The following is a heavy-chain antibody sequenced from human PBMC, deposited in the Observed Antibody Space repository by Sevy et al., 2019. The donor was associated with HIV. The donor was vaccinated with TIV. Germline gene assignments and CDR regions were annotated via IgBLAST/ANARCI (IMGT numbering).Heavy chain of an antibody. D-gene: IGHD3-10*01. CDR1: GFTFSSYW. Sequence: GGSLRLSCAASGFTFSSYWMSWVRQAPGKGLEWVANIKQDGSEKYYVDSVKGRFTISRDNAKNSLYLQMNSLRAEDTAVYYCARIGSYGSGSWCFDPWGQGTLVTVSS. CDR3: ARIGSYGSGSWCFDP. CDR2: IKQDGSEK. V-gene: IGHV3-7*03. J-gene: IGHJ5*02.